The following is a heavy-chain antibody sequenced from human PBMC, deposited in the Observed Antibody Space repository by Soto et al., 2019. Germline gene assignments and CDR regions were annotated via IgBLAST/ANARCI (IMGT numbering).Heavy chain of an antibody. CDR1: GGSINSHY. D-gene: IGHD1-1*01. Sequence: QVQFQESGPGLVKPSETLSLTCTVSGGSINSHYWAWIRQPPGKGLEYIGYFFYSGTTNYNPGSTTYNPCLRSRVSISVDTSKNQGSLNRSSVTAADPAVYFCARFRRGLFNDYSFCMGIWGRGTTVPVSS. V-gene: IGHV4-59*11. J-gene: IGHJ6*03. CDR3: ARFRRGLFNDYSFCMGI. CDR2: FFYSGTTNYNPGST.